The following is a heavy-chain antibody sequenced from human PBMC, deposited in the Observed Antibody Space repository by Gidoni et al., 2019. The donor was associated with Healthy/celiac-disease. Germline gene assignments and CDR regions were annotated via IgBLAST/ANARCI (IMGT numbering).Heavy chain of an antibody. D-gene: IGHD6-13*01. CDR2: IYYSGST. V-gene: IGHV4-31*03. J-gene: IGHJ2*01. CDR3: ARVGSIAAAGTIYFDL. Sequence: QVQLQESGPGLVKPSQTLSLTCTVSGGSLSIGGYYWSWIRQHPGKGLEWIWYIYYSGSTYYNPSLKSRVTIAVDTSKNQFSLKLSSVTAADTAVYYCARVGSIAAAGTIYFDLWGRGTLVTVSS. CDR1: GGSLSIGGYY.